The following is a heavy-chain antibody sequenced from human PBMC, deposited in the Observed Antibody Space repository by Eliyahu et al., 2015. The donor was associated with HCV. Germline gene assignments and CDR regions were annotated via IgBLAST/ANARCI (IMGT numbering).Heavy chain of an antibody. Sequence: EVQLVESGGGLVQXGRSLXLXCXASGXTFGXYAMSWVRQXPGKGLEWVGFIRSKAYGXTTEYAASVKGRFTISRDDPKSIAYLQMNSLKTEDTAVYYCTRDDYGDYAVNRWGQGTLVTVSS. J-gene: IGHJ4*02. CDR2: IRSKAYGXTT. V-gene: IGHV3-49*04. CDR3: TRDDYGDYAVNR. CDR1: GXTFGXYA. D-gene: IGHD4-17*01.